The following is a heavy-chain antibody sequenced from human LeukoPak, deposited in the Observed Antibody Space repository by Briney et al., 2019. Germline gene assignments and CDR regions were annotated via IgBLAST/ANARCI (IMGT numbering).Heavy chain of an antibody. CDR3: ARVRFPYPASAGLDY. CDR2: TYYRSKWYN. CDR1: GDSVTSNSAA. D-gene: IGHD6-13*01. V-gene: IGHV6-1*01. J-gene: IGHJ4*02. Sequence: PSQTLTLTCAISGDSVTSNSAAWNWIRQSPSRGLEWLGRTYYRSKWYNDYAGSVKSRITINADTSKNQFSLQLNSVTPEDTAVYYCARVRFPYPASAGLDYWGQGGLVTVSS.